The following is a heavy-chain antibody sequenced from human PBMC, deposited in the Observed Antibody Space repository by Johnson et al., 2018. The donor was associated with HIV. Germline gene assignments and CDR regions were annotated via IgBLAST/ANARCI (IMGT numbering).Heavy chain of an antibody. CDR3: ARAYTYGAFDI. CDR2: IYSGGST. CDR1: GFTVSSNY. Sequence: VQLVESGGGLVQPGGSLRLSCAASGFTVSSNYMSWVRQAPGKGLEWVSVIYSGGSTYYADSVKGRFIISRDNSKSTRYLKMNSLRAEDTAGYYCARAYTYGAFDIWGQGTTVTISA. J-gene: IGHJ3*02. V-gene: IGHV3-66*01. D-gene: IGHD5-18*01.